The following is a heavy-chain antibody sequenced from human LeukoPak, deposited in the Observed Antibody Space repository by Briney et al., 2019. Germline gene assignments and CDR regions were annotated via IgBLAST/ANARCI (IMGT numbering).Heavy chain of an antibody. V-gene: IGHV4-30-4*01. CDR2: IYYSGST. CDR1: GGSISRGDYY. Sequence: SETLSLTCTVSGGSISRGDYYWSWIRQPPGKGLEWIGYIYYSGSTDYNPSLKSQVTISVDTSKNQFSLKLSSVTAADTAVYYCARGKSKFDYWGQGTLVTVSS. CDR3: ARGKSKFDY. J-gene: IGHJ4*02.